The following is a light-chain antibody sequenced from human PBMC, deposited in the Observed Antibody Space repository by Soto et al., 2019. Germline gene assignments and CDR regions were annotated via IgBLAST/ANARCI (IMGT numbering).Light chain of an antibody. CDR2: AAS. Sequence: AIQMTQSPSSLSASVGDRVTITCRASQDIRNDLGWYQLKPGQAPNLLIFAASTLQIGVPSRFSGSGSGTYFTLTISSLQPEDFATYYCLQAYNYPFTFGPGTTVDIK. V-gene: IGKV1-6*01. CDR1: QDIRND. CDR3: LQAYNYPFT. J-gene: IGKJ3*01.